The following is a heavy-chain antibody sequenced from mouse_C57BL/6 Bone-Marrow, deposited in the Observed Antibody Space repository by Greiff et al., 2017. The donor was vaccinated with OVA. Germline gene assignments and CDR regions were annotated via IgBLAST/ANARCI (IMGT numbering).Heavy chain of an antibody. CDR2: IYPRSGNT. Sequence: QVQLQQSGAELARPGASVKLSCKASGYTFTSYGISWVKQRTGQGLEWIGEIYPRSGNTYYNEKFQGKGTLTADKSSRTAYMELRHLTSEDSAVYFCAGDGLVYWYFEDWGTGTTVTVSS. V-gene: IGHV1-81*01. CDR3: AGDGLVYWYFED. CDR1: GYTFTSYG. D-gene: IGHD2-3*01. J-gene: IGHJ1*03.